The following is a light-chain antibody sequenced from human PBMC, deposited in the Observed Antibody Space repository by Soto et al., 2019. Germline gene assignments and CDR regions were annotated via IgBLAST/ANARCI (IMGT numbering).Light chain of an antibody. CDR1: QSVVTY. CDR3: QQRSTWPLP. Sequence: EIVLTQSPATLSLSAGERATLSCRASQSVVTYLAWYQHKPGQAPRLLIYDASTRATGIPARFSGSGSVPDFPLSISSLEPEDFAVYYCQQRSTWPLPFGGGTKVEIK. CDR2: DAS. V-gene: IGKV3-11*01. J-gene: IGKJ4*01.